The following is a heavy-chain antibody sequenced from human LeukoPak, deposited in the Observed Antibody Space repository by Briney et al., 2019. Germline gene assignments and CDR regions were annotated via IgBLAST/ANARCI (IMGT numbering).Heavy chain of an antibody. CDR1: GYSFSRYY. D-gene: IGHD6-19*01. J-gene: IGHJ6*02. CDR3: ARGLESSGWYGMDV. V-gene: IGHV1-46*01. Sequence: ASVKVSCKTSGYSFSRYYIHWVRQAPGQGLEWVGIINTSAATTRYGQKFKGRVTATRDTSTSTVYMEMSSLKSEDTAVYYCARGLESSGWYGMDVWAQGTTIIVSS. CDR2: INTSAATT.